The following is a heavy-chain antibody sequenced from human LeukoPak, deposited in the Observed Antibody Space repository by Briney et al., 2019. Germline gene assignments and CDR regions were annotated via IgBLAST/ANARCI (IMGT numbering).Heavy chain of an antibody. J-gene: IGHJ4*02. CDR2: ISSSGSNT. CDR3: ARHTKYSSSSRVFDY. CDR1: GFSFSNYA. Sequence: PGGSLRLSCAASGFSFSNYAMSWVRQAPGKGLEWVSAISSSGSNTYYADSVKGRFTISRDNSRNILYLHMNTLRAEDTAMYYCARHTKYSSSSRVFDYWGQGTLVTVSS. D-gene: IGHD6-6*01. V-gene: IGHV3-23*01.